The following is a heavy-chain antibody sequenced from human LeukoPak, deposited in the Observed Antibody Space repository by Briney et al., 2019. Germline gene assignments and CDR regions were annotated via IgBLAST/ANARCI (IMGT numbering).Heavy chain of an antibody. CDR2: INYSGTT. CDR1: GGSVSSTTYY. Sequence: SETLSLTCSVSGGSVSSTTYYWGWIRQPPGKGLEWIATINYSGTTHYNPSLKSRVTISADTSNHQFSLQLNSVTAADTAVYYCARGRWISGSYYNFDYWGQGTLVTVSS. J-gene: IGHJ4*02. CDR3: ARGRWISGSYYNFDY. D-gene: IGHD1-26*01. V-gene: IGHV4-39*07.